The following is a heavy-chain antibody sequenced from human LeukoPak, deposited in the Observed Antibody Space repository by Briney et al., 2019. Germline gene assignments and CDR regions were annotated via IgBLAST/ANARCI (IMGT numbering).Heavy chain of an antibody. CDR3: ARDRGSLRLHSLDY. J-gene: IGHJ4*02. CDR2: IYHSGST. CDR1: GYSISSCYY. V-gene: IGHV4-38-2*02. D-gene: IGHD6-25*01. Sequence: PSETLSLTCAVSGYSISSCYYWGWIRQPPGKGLEWIGSIYHSGSTYCNPSLKSRVTISVDTSKNQFSLKLSSVTAADTAVYYCARDRGSLRLHSLDYWGQGTLVTVSS.